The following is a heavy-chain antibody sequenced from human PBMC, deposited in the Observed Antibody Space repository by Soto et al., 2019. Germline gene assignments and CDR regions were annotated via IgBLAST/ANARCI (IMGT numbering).Heavy chain of an antibody. CDR2: IWPDGSNK. Sequence: QVQLVESGGGVVQPGRSLRLSCAASGFTFSTYGMHWVRQSPGKGLEWVALIWPDGSNKYYADSVKGRFTISRDNSKNMLYVQMNSLRAEDTAVYYCARGGGKYFDYWGQGTLVTVSS. CDR1: GFTFSTYG. J-gene: IGHJ4*02. V-gene: IGHV3-33*01. CDR3: ARGGGKYFDY.